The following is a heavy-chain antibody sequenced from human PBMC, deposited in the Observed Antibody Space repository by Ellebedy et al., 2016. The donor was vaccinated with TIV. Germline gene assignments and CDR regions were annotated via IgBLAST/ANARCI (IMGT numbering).Heavy chain of an antibody. CDR2: IYHSGST. V-gene: IGHV4-30-2*01. CDR3: AREIRGILTGYHLDY. J-gene: IGHJ4*02. CDR1: GGSISSGGYS. D-gene: IGHD3-9*01. Sequence: SETLSLTXAVSGGSISSGGYSWSWIRQPPGKGLEWIGYIYHSGSTYYNPSLKSRVTISVDTSKNQFSLKLSSVTAADTAVYYCAREIRGILTGYHLDYWGQGTLVTVSS.